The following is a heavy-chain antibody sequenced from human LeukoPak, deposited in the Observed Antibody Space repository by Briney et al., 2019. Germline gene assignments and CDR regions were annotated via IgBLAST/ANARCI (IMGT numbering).Heavy chain of an antibody. CDR1: EFTFSNYW. V-gene: IGHV3-23*01. CDR3: AKPARTDAFDI. Sequence: GGSLRLSCAASEFTFSNYWMNWVRQAPGKGLEWVSSISGSGGNTYYADSVKGRFTISRDNSKNTLYLQMNSLRAEDTAVYYCAKPARTDAFDIWGQGTMITVSS. J-gene: IGHJ3*02. CDR2: ISGSGGNT. D-gene: IGHD1-14*01.